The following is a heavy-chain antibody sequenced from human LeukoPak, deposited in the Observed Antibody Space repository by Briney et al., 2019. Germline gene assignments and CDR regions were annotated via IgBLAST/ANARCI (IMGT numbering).Heavy chain of an antibody. CDR3: ARDLYGSGSSWFDP. Sequence: GGSLRLSCAASGFTFDDYGMSWVRQAPGKGLEWVSGINWNGGSTGYADSVKGRFTISRDNAKNSLYLQMNSLRAEDTAVYYCARDLYGSGSSWFDPWGQGTLVTVSS. CDR2: INWNGGST. J-gene: IGHJ5*02. CDR1: GFTFDDYG. D-gene: IGHD3-10*01. V-gene: IGHV3-20*04.